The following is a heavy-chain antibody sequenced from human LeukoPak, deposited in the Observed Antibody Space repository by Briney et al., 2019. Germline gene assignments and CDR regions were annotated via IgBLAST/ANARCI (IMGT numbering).Heavy chain of an antibody. Sequence: PGGSLRLSCAASGFTFSSYAMHWVRQAPGKGLEWVAVVSYDGSNKYYADSVKGRFTISRDNSKNTLYLQMNSLRAEDTAVYYCARDPNYYDSGPYFDYWGQGTLVTVSS. V-gene: IGHV3-30*04. J-gene: IGHJ4*02. CDR2: VSYDGSNK. CDR3: ARDPNYYDSGPYFDY. CDR1: GFTFSSYA. D-gene: IGHD3-22*01.